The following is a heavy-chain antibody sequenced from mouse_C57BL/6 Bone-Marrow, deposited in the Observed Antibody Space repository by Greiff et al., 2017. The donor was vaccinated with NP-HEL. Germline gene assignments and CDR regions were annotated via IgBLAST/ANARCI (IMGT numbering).Heavy chain of an antibody. CDR3: ARNGGGYFDY. CDR1: GYTFTNYW. CDR2: IYPGGGYT. V-gene: IGHV1-63*01. Sequence: VQLVESGAELVRPGTSVKMSCKASGYTFTNYWIGWAKQRPGHGLEWIGDIYPGGGYTNYNEKFKGKATLTADKSSSTAYMQVSSLTSEDSAIYYCARNGGGYFDYWGQGTTLTVSS. J-gene: IGHJ2*01.